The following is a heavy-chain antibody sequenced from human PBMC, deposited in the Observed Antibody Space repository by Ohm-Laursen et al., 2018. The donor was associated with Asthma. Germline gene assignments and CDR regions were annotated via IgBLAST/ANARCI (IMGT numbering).Heavy chain of an antibody. V-gene: IGHV3-11*01. CDR2: ISTTSNTI. Sequence: SLRLSCAASGFTFSNYYMSWIRQAPGKGLEWVSYISTTSNTIYYADSVKGRFTISRDNAKSSLYLQMNNLRADDTAVYYCARDPPVTTVTTGEYSDFWGHGTPVTVSS. CDR1: GFTFSNYY. J-gene: IGHJ4*01. D-gene: IGHD4-17*01. CDR3: ARDPPVTTVTTGEYSDF.